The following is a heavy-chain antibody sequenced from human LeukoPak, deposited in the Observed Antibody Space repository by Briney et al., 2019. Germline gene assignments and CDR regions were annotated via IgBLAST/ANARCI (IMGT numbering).Heavy chain of an antibody. V-gene: IGHV4-38-2*02. CDR1: GYSISSGYF. Sequence: SETLSLTCTVSGYSISSGYFWGWIRQPPGKGLEWIGSIYHSGSTYYSPSLKSRVTISVDTSKNQFSLKLSSVTAADTAVYYCARDLSHNARVGRDAFDIRGQGTMVTVSS. J-gene: IGHJ3*02. CDR3: ARDLSHNARVGRDAFDI. D-gene: IGHD1-14*01. CDR2: IYHSGST.